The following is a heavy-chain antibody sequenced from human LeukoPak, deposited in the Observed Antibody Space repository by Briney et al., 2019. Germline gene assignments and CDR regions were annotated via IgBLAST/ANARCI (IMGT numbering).Heavy chain of an antibody. CDR2: IRCTGGRT. J-gene: IGHJ1*01. CDR3: AKGPYSDSSGWFQS. V-gene: IGHV3-23*01. Sequence: GGSVRLSCAVSALSFIMYCMGWARHAPGKGLEGVSSIRCTGGRTYYAHSVKGRFTISRDNSRNTLSLQMNSLRVEDTAVYFCAKGPYSDSSGWFQSWGEGTLVTASS. D-gene: IGHD6-13*01. CDR1: ALSFIMYC.